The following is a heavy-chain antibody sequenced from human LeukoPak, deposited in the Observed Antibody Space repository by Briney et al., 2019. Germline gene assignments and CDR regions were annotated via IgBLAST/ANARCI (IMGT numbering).Heavy chain of an antibody. CDR1: GFTSGTYW. CDR2: IKQDGSEK. D-gene: IGHD6-19*01. J-gene: IGHJ4*02. CDR3: ARDRGSSGWYEFDY. Sequence: GGSLRLSCAASGFTSGTYWIRWVRQAPGKGLEWVANIKQDGSEKYYVDSVRGRFTISRDNAKNSLYLQMNSLRAEDTAVYYCARDRGSSGWYEFDYWGQGTLVTVSS. V-gene: IGHV3-7*01.